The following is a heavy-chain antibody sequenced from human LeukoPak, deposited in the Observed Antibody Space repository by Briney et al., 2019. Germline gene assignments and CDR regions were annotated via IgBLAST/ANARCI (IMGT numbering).Heavy chain of an antibody. CDR3: ARHKDAAMVTTFDF. V-gene: IGHV4-39*01. D-gene: IGHD5-18*01. J-gene: IGHJ4*02. Sequence: TSETLSLTCTVSGGSISSSSYYWGWIRQPPGKGLEWIGSIYYTGSTYYNPSLKSRVTISGDTSKNQFSLRLSSVTAADTAVYSCARHKDAAMVTTFDFWGQGTLVTVSS. CDR1: GGSISSSSYY. CDR2: IYYTGST.